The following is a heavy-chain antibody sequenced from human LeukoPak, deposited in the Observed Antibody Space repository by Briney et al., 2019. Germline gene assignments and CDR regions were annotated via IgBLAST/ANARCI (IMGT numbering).Heavy chain of an antibody. D-gene: IGHD5-18*01. CDR2: INPNSGGT. J-gene: IGHJ5*02. CDR3: ARGGYSYSYGSSSLLCESNP. Sequence: ASVKVSCKASGYTFTGYYMHWVRQAPGQGLEWMGWINPNSGGTNYAQKFQGRVTMTRDTSISTAYMELSRLRSDDTAVYYCARGGYSYSYGSSSLLCESNPWGQGTLVTVSS. CDR1: GYTFTGYY. V-gene: IGHV1-2*02.